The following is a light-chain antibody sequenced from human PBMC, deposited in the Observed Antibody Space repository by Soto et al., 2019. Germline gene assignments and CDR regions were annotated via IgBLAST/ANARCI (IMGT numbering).Light chain of an antibody. J-gene: IGLJ1*01. CDR3: SSYTTSNTRQIV. CDR2: DVS. CDR1: SSDVGGYNY. Sequence: SVLTQPASVSGSPGQSITISCTGTSSDVGGYNYVSWYQHHPGKAPKLIIYDVSNRPSGVSNRFPGSKSGNTASLTISGLQPEDEADYYCSSYTTSNTRQIVFGTGTKVTVI. V-gene: IGLV2-14*03.